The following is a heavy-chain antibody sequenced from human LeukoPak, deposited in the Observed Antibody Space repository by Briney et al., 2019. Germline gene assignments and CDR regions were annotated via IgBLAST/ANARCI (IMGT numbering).Heavy chain of an antibody. D-gene: IGHD3-22*01. CDR2: IIPIFGTA. V-gene: IGHV1-69*05. J-gene: IGHJ5*02. CDR3: ARGFFSSGYYYWFDP. Sequence: SVKVSCRASGGTFSSYAISWVRQAPGQGLEWMGGIIPIFGTANYAQKFQGRVTITTDESTSTAYMELSSLRSEDTAVYYCARGFFSSGYYYWFDPWGQGTLVTVSS. CDR1: GGTFSSYA.